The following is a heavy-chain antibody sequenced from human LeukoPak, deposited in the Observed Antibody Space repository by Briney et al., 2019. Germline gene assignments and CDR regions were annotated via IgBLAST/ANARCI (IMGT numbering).Heavy chain of an antibody. D-gene: IGHD3-10*01. V-gene: IGHV4-59*01. Sequence: SETLSLTCTVSGGSISSYYWSWIRQPPGKGLEWIGYIYYSGSTNYNPSLKSRVTISVDTSKNQFSLKLSSVTAADTAVYYCARSRRRYGSGSYRDWTYYMDVWGKGTTVIVSS. CDR1: GGSISSYY. J-gene: IGHJ6*03. CDR3: ARSRRRYGSGSYRDWTYYMDV. CDR2: IYYSGST.